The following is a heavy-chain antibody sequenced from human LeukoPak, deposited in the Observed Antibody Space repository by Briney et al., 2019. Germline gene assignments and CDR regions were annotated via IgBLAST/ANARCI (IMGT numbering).Heavy chain of an antibody. J-gene: IGHJ4*02. CDR3: AKGGRSGNYYGIDY. CDR2: IRYDGSNK. V-gene: IGHV3-30*02. CDR1: GFTFSSYG. Sequence: GGSLRLSCAASGFTFSSYGMHWVRQAPGKGLEWVAFIRYDGSNKYYADSVKGRFTISRDNSKNTLYLQMNSLGAEDTAVYYCAKGGRSGNYYGIDYWGQGTLVTVSS. D-gene: IGHD1-26*01.